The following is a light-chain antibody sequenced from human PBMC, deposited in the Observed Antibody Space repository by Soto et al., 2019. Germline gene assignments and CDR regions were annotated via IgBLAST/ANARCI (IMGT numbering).Light chain of an antibody. V-gene: IGKV3-11*01. CDR1: QSVTIY. CDR3: QQRSNWPPP. CDR2: DVS. J-gene: IGKJ5*01. Sequence: VVLPQSPATLSLSPGEGATLSFRASQSVTIYLAWYQKKSGQPPRLLIYDVSKRATGIPARFSGSGSGTDFNLNIASLEPEDSAFYFCQQRSNWPPPFGQGTRLEIK.